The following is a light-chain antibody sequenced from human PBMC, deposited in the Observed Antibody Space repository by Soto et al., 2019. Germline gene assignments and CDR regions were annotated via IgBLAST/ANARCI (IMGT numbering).Light chain of an antibody. J-gene: IGKJ5*01. Sequence: DIVMTQSPLSLPVTPGEPASSSCRSSQSLLHSNGYNYLDWYLQKPGQSPQLLIYLGSNRASGVPDRFSGSGSGTDFKLKISRVEAEDVGVYYCMKALQTPINFGQGTRLEIK. CDR1: QSLLHSNGYNY. CDR2: LGS. CDR3: MKALQTPIN. V-gene: IGKV2-28*01.